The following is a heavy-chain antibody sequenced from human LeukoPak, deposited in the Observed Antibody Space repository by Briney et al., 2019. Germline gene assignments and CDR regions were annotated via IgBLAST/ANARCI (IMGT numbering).Heavy chain of an antibody. V-gene: IGHV3-33*06. CDR1: GFTFSSYG. J-gene: IGHJ4*02. Sequence: GGSLRLSCAASGFTFSSYGMHWVRQAPGKGLEWVAVIWYDGSNKYYADSVKGRFTISRDNSKNTLYLQMNSLRAEDTAVYYCAKKSGVAVSDTHFDYWGQGTLVTVSS. CDR3: AKKSGVAVSDTHFDY. CDR2: IWYDGSNK. D-gene: IGHD6-19*01.